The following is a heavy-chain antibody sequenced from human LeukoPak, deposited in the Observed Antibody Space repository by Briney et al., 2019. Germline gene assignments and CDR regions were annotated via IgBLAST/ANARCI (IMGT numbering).Heavy chain of an antibody. Sequence: LSLTCTVSGYSISSGYYWGWVRQAPGKGLEWVAVISYDGSNKYYADSVKGRFTISRDNSKNTLYLQMNSLRAEDTAVYYCARGYGSGSYKVYFDYWGQGTLVTVSS. V-gene: IGHV3-30-3*01. D-gene: IGHD3-10*01. CDR1: GYSISSGY. CDR3: ARGYGSGSYKVYFDY. J-gene: IGHJ4*02. CDR2: ISYDGSNK.